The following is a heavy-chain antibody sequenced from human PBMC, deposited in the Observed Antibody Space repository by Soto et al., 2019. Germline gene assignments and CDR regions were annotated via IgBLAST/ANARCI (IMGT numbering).Heavy chain of an antibody. CDR2: IIPIFGTA. J-gene: IGHJ6*02. CDR1: GGTFSSYA. CDR3: ARVNEFAYYYYGMDV. D-gene: IGHD1-1*01. V-gene: IGHV1-69*06. Sequence: SVKVSCKASGGTFSSYAISWVRQAPGQGLEWMGGIIPIFGTANYAQKFQGRVTITADKATSTAYMELSSLRSEDTAVYYCARVNEFAYYYYGMDVWGQGTTVTVSS.